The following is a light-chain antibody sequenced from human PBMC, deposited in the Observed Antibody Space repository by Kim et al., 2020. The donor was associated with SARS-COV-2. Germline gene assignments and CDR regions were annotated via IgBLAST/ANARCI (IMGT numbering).Light chain of an antibody. V-gene: IGKV4-1*01. CDR3: HQYYSSPPRT. CDR2: CAS. CDR1: QSVLYSSDNKNY. Sequence: TINCKSSQSVLYSSDNKNYLAWYQQRPGQPPKLLFYCASTRYSGVPDRFSGSGSGTDFTLTISGLQAEDVAVYYCHQYYSSPPRTFGQGTKVDIK. J-gene: IGKJ1*01.